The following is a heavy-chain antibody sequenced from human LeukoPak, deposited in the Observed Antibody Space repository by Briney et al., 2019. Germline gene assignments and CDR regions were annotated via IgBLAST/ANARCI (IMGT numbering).Heavy chain of an antibody. CDR1: GFTFSSYA. Sequence: GGSLRLSCAASGFTFSSYAMHWVRQAPGKGLEWVAVISYDGSNKYYADSVKGRFTISRDNAKNSLYLQMNSLRAEDTAVYYCARDLSKYYYDSSGWDLDYWGQGTLVTVSS. D-gene: IGHD3-22*01. CDR3: ARDLSKYYYDSSGWDLDY. CDR2: ISYDGSNK. J-gene: IGHJ4*02. V-gene: IGHV3-30-3*01.